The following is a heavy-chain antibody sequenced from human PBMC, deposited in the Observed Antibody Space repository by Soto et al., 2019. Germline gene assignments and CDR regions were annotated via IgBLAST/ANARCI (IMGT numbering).Heavy chain of an antibody. J-gene: IGHJ4*02. CDR1: GFSCSNAW. CDR3: TTDPSLSSGWPLDY. CDR2: IKSKTDGGTT. V-gene: IGHV3-15*07. D-gene: IGHD6-19*01. Sequence: PGGSLRLSCAASGFSCSNAWMNWVRQAPGKGLEWVGRIKSKTDGGTTDYAAPVKGRFTISRDDSKNTLYLQMNSLKTEDTAVYYCTTDPSLSSGWPLDYWGQGTLVTVSS.